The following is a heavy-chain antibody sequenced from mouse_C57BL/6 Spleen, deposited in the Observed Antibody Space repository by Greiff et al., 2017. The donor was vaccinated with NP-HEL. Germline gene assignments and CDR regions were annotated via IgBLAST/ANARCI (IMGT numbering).Heavy chain of an antibody. J-gene: IGHJ1*03. CDR2: IWSGGST. D-gene: IGHD1-1*01. V-gene: IGHV2-2*01. Sequence: QVQLKESGPGLVQPSQSLSITCTVSGFSLTSYGVHWVRQSPGKGLDWLGVIWSGGSTDYNAAFISILSISKDNSKSQVFFKMNSLQADDTAIYYCARKYGSSYDWYFDVWGTGTTVTVSS. CDR3: ARKYGSSYDWYFDV. CDR1: GFSLTSYG.